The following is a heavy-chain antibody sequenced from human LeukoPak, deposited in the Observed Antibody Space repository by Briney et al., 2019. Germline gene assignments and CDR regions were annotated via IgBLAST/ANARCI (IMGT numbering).Heavy chain of an antibody. J-gene: IGHJ4*02. CDR1: GFTFSAYG. CDR2: IRYDGSNK. Sequence: QPGGSLRLSCAASGFTFSAYGMHWVRQAPGKGLEWVAFIRYDGSNKYYADSVKGRFTISRDNSKNTLYLQMNSLRSDDTAVYYCATPHTMIVAWGQGTLVTVSS. CDR3: ATPHTMIVA. V-gene: IGHV3-30*02. D-gene: IGHD3-22*01.